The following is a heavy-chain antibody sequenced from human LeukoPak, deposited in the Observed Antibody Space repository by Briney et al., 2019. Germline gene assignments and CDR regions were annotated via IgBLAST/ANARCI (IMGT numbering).Heavy chain of an antibody. Sequence: SETLSLTCAVYGGSFSGYYWSWIRRPPGKGLEWIGEINHNGSTNYNPSLKSRVTISVDTSKNQFSLKLSSVTAADTAVYYCASYQLAFDYWGQGTLVTVSS. J-gene: IGHJ4*02. CDR1: GGSFSGYY. CDR2: INHNGST. V-gene: IGHV4-34*01. D-gene: IGHD6-13*01. CDR3: ASYQLAFDY.